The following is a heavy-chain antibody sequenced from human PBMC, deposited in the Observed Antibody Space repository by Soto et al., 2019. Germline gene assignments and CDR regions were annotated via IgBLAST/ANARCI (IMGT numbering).Heavy chain of an antibody. CDR2: SSDRRTGNT. V-gene: IGHV3-23*01. Sequence: GGSLRLSCATSGFTFSSYTLNWVRRAPGKGLEWVATSSDRRTGNTHYSDSVRGRFTLSRDYSRNILFLQMDSLRADDTALYYCTTWLTAHFDYWGRGTQVTVSS. CDR3: TTWLTAHFDY. J-gene: IGHJ4*02. D-gene: IGHD2-21*02. CDR1: GFTFSSYT.